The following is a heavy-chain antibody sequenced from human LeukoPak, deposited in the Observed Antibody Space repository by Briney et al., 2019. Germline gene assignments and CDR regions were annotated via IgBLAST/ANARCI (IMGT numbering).Heavy chain of an antibody. Sequence: AGGSLRLSCAASGFTFNNYAMSWVRQAPGKGLEWVSSISSSSSYIYYADSVKGRFTISRDNAKNSLYLQMNSLRVEDTAVYYCAKVAKYYYGSETYYFFEHWGQGTPVTASS. D-gene: IGHD3-10*01. CDR3: AKVAKYYYGSETYYFFEH. V-gene: IGHV3-21*01. J-gene: IGHJ4*02. CDR2: ISSSSSYI. CDR1: GFTFNNYA.